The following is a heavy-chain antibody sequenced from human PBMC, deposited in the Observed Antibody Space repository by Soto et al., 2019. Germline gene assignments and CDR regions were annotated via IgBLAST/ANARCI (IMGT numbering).Heavy chain of an antibody. V-gene: IGHV4-39*01. J-gene: IGHJ4*02. CDR3: ARQGSGPASPFDY. Sequence: QLQLQESGPGLVKPSETLSLTCTVSGGSISSSSYYWGWIRQPPGKGLEWIGSIYYSGSTYYNPSLKSRVTISVDTSKNQFSLKLSSVTAADTAVYYCARQGSGPASPFDYWGQGTLVTVSS. CDR2: IYYSGST. CDR1: GGSISSSSYY. D-gene: IGHD3-10*01.